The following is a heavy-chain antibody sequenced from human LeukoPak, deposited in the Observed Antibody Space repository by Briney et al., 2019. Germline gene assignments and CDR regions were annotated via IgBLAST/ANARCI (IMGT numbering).Heavy chain of an antibody. D-gene: IGHD3-22*01. Sequence: GGPLRLSCAASGFTLSSYARSWVRRAPGKGLGGVSAISGSGGSTYYADSVKGRFTISRDNSKNTLYLQMNSLRAEDTAVYYCAKDRHYDSSTRWSFDIWGQGTMVTVSS. V-gene: IGHV3-23*01. CDR1: GFTLSSYA. CDR2: ISGSGGST. CDR3: AKDRHYDSSTRWSFDI. J-gene: IGHJ3*02.